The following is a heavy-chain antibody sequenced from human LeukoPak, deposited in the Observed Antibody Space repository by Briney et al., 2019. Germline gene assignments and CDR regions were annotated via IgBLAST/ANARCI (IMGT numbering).Heavy chain of an antibody. J-gene: IGHJ6*03. CDR3: ASLYCSGGSCYYYYYMDV. CDR1: GFTVSSNY. D-gene: IGHD2-15*01. Sequence: GGSLRLSCAASGFTVSSNYMSWVRQAPGKGLEWVSVIYSGGSTYYADSVKGRFTISRDNSKNTLYLQMNSLRAEDTAVYYCASLYCSGGSCYYYYYMDVWGKGTTVIVSS. V-gene: IGHV3-53*01. CDR2: IYSGGST.